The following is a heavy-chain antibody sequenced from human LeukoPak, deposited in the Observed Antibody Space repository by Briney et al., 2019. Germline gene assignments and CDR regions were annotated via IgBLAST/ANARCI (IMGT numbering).Heavy chain of an antibody. D-gene: IGHD3-22*01. J-gene: IGHJ5*02. CDR1: GGSFSGYY. CDR3: GRPNPDSSGYYGSFDP. Sequence: KPSETLSLTCAVYGGSFSGYYWSWIRQPPGKGLEWIGEINHSGSTNYNPSLKSRVIISVDTSKNQFSLKLNSVTAADTAVYYCGRPNPDSSGYYGSFDPWGQGILVTVSS. CDR2: INHSGST. V-gene: IGHV4-34*01.